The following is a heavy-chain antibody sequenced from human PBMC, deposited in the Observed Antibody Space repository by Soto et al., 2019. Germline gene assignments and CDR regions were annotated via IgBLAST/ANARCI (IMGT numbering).Heavy chain of an antibody. CDR1: GFTFSSYS. D-gene: IGHD6-19*01. CDR3: ARDKRQWLVEYVVDY. Sequence: GGSLRLSCAASGFTFSSYSMNWVRQAPGKGLEWVSSISSSSSYIYYADSVKGRFTISRDNAKNSLYLQMNSLRAEDTAVYYCARDKRQWLVEYVVDYWGQGTLVTVSS. V-gene: IGHV3-21*04. CDR2: ISSSSSYI. J-gene: IGHJ4*02.